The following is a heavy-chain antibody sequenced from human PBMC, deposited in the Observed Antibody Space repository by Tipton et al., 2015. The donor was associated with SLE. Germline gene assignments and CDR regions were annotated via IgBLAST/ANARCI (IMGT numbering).Heavy chain of an antibody. D-gene: IGHD5-12*01. CDR3: ATNGHGETYEFFTEYLRH. V-gene: IGHV4-39*01. CDR2: IYYTGTTT. CDR1: GGSVSSSSKY. Sequence: TLSLTCTVSGGSVSSSSKYWAWIRQPPGKGLEWIGSIYYTGTTTYYNSFLKSRVTMSVDTSKNQFSLKLNSVTAADTAVYYCATNGHGETYEFFTEYLRHWGQGTLVTVSS. J-gene: IGHJ1*01.